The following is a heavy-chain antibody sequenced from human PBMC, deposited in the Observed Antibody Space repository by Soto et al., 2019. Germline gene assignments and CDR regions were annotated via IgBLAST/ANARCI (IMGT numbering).Heavy chain of an antibody. CDR3: ARDIGNWNLDY. CDR1: GFTFSSYG. CDR2: IWYDGSNK. Sequence: GGSLRLSCAASGFTFSSYGMHWVRQAPGKGLEWVAVIWYDGSNKYYADSVKGRFTISRDNSKNTLYLQMNSLRAEDTAVYYCARDIGNWNLDYWGQGTLVTVSS. D-gene: IGHD1-1*01. V-gene: IGHV3-33*01. J-gene: IGHJ4*02.